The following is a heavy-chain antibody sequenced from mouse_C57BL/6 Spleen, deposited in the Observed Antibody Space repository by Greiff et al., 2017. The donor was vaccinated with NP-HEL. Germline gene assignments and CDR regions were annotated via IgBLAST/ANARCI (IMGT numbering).Heavy chain of an antibody. J-gene: IGHJ3*01. CDR2: INPGSGGT. CDR1: GYAFTNYL. Sequence: QVQLQQSGAELVRPGTSVKVSCKASGYAFTNYLIEWVKQRPGQGLEWIGVINPGSGGTNYNEKFKGKATLTADKSSSTAYMQLSSLTSEDSAVYFCAIMVTTKKFFAYWGQGTLVTVSA. CDR3: AIMVTTKKFFAY. D-gene: IGHD2-2*01. V-gene: IGHV1-54*01.